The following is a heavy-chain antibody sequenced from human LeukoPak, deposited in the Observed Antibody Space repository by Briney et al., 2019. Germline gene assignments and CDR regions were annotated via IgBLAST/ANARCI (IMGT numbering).Heavy chain of an antibody. CDR2: INYDGTST. CDR1: GFTFGSYW. D-gene: IGHD1-26*01. CDR3: ARQGGGSYVKWFDP. J-gene: IGHJ5*02. Sequence: GGSLRLSCVASGFTFGSYWMHWVRQAPGKGPVWVSRINYDGTSTTYADSVKGRFTVSRDNGKKTVSLQINSLRPDDTAVYYCARQGGGSYVKWFDPWGQGTLVTVSS. V-gene: IGHV3-74*01.